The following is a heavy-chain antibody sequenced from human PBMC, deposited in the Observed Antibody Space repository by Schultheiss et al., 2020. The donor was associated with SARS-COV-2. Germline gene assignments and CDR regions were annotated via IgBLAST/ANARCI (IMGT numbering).Heavy chain of an antibody. CDR3: ARDYDILTGPSGDAV. V-gene: IGHV4-59*12. CDR1: AGSIDNYY. D-gene: IGHD3-9*01. J-gene: IGHJ1*01. Sequence: SETLSLTCTVSAGSIDNYYWTWIRQPPGKGLEWIGSIIYSGSTNYNPSLKSRVTISVDTSKNQFSLKLSSVTAADTAVYYCARDYDILTGPSGDAVWGQGPWSPSPQ. CDR2: IIYSGST.